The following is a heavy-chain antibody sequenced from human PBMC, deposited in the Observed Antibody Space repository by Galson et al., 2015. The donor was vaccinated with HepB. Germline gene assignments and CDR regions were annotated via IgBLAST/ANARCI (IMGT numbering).Heavy chain of an antibody. CDR2: ISYDGSNK. Sequence: SLRLSCAASGFTFSSYAMHWVRQAPGKGLEWVAVISYDGSNKYYADSVKGRFTISRDTSKNTLYLQMNSLRAEDTAVYYCARLKYYYGSGSYYNPGYFDYWGQGTLVTVSS. CDR1: GFTFSSYA. V-gene: IGHV3-30*04. CDR3: ARLKYYYGSGSYYNPGYFDY. J-gene: IGHJ4*02. D-gene: IGHD3-10*01.